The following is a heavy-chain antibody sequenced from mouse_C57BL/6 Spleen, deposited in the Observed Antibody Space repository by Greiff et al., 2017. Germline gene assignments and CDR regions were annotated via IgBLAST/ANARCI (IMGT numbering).Heavy chain of an antibody. D-gene: IGHD2-4*01. CDR3: ARRGGDDYYVDY. J-gene: IGHJ2*01. CDR1: GFSLSTSGMG. V-gene: IGHV8-12*01. Sequence: QVQLKESGPGLLQPSQTLSLSCSFSGFSLSTSGMGVSWLRQPSGMGLVWLVHSYCVDDKCYNPSLKSRLTISKDTSRNQVVLKITSVDTADTSTYYCARRGGDDYYVDYWGQGTTLTVSS. CDR2: SYCVDDK.